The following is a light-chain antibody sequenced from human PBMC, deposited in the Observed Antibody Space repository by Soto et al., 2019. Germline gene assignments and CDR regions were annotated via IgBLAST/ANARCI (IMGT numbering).Light chain of an antibody. CDR3: TSYTSDNRNDV. Sequence: QSVLTQPPSVSGAPGQRVTISCTGTRSNIGAGFDVHWYQQLPGTAPKLLIYDNNNRPSGVPDRFSGSKSGTSASLAITGLQAEDEADYYCTSYTSDNRNDVFGTGTKLTVL. CDR1: RSNIGAGFD. V-gene: IGLV1-40*01. CDR2: DNN. J-gene: IGLJ1*01.